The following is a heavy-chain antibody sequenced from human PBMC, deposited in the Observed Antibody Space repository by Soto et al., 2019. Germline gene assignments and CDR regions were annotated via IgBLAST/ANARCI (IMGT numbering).Heavy chain of an antibody. V-gene: IGHV3-15*01. CDR1: GFTLSDHY. Sequence: PGGSLRLSCAGSGFTLSDHYIDWVRQAPGKGLEWVGRIKSKVDGGTADYVAATKGRFSISRDDLKNMLYLQMNSLKPDDTAVYYCTTLSYLYYDGMDVWGQGTTVTVSS. D-gene: IGHD2-2*01. CDR3: TTLSYLYYDGMDV. CDR2: IKSKVDGGTA. J-gene: IGHJ6*02.